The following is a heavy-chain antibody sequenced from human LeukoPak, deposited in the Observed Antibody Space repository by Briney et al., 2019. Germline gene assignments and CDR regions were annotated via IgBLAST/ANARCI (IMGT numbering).Heavy chain of an antibody. J-gene: IGHJ3*02. Sequence: GASVKVSCKASGYTFTSYGISWVRQAPGQGPEWMGWISAYNGNTNYAQKLQGRVTMTTDTSTSTAYMELRSLRSDDTAVYYCARDYYDSSGYYFRAAFDIWGQGTMVTVSS. CDR1: GYTFTSYG. CDR2: ISAYNGNT. CDR3: ARDYYDSSGYYFRAAFDI. D-gene: IGHD3-22*01. V-gene: IGHV1-18*01.